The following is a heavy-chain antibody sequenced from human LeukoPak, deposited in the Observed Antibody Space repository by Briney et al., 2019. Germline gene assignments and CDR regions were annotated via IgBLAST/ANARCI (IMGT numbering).Heavy chain of an antibody. Sequence: PGGSLRLSCAASGFTLSRYSINWVRQAPGKGLEWVSSLSSSGSYIYYADSVKGRFTISRDNAKNSLYLQMNSLRVEDTAIYYCARDRLSSGWLTDSWGQGTLVTVSS. CDR1: GFTLSRYS. V-gene: IGHV3-21*01. CDR2: LSSSGSYI. CDR3: ARDRLSSGWLTDS. D-gene: IGHD6-19*01. J-gene: IGHJ4*02.